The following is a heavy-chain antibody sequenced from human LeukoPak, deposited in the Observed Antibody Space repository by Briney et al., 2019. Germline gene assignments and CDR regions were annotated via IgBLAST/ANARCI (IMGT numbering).Heavy chain of an antibody. CDR3: ASGWDRSAPTTPFDY. V-gene: IGHV3-30*03. Sequence: GGSLRLSCAASGFTFSSYGMHWVRQAPGKGLEWVAVISYDGSNKYYADSVKGRFTISRDNSKNSLYLQMNSLRAEDTAVYYCASGWDRSAPTTPFDYWGQGTLVTVSS. CDR1: GFTFSSYG. CDR2: ISYDGSNK. J-gene: IGHJ4*02. D-gene: IGHD1-26*01.